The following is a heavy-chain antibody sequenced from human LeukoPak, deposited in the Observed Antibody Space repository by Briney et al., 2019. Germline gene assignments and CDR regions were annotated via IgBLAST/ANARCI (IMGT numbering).Heavy chain of an antibody. CDR2: IYHSGST. V-gene: IGHV4-38-2*01. D-gene: IGHD3-10*01. CDR3: ARTTMVRSRGNRYYFDY. Sequence: PSETLSLTCAVSGYSISSGYYWGWIRQPPGKGLEWIGSIYHSGSTYYNPSLKSRVTISVDTSKNQFSLKLSSVTAADTAVYYCARTTMVRSRGNRYYFDYWGQGTLVTVSS. CDR1: GYSISSGYY. J-gene: IGHJ4*02.